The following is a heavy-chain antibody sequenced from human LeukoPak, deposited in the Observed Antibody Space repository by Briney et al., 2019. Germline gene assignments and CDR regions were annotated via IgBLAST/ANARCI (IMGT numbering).Heavy chain of an antibody. CDR3: ASKPRYFHALDV. Sequence: PSETLSLTCAVYGGSFSGYYWSWIRQPPGKGLEWIGKINHSGSTNYNPSLKSRVTISVDTSKNQFSLKLSSVTAADTAVYYCASKPRYFHALDVWGQGTTVTVSS. CDR2: INHSGST. V-gene: IGHV4-34*01. CDR1: GGSFSGYY. J-gene: IGHJ6*02. D-gene: IGHD2/OR15-2a*01.